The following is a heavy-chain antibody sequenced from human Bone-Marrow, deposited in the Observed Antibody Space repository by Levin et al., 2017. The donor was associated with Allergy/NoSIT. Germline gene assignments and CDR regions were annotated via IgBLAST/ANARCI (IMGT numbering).Heavy chain of an antibody. Sequence: SETLSLICTVFGGSLGTDYWSWIRQSPGRGLQWIGEINHTGDTDYNPSLKSRVTVSVDTSKNQFSLKLTSVTAADAAVYYCARGGGGFDSWGQGTLVTVSS. CDR3: ARGGGGFDS. V-gene: IGHV4-34*01. CDR2: INHTGDT. CDR1: GGSLGTDY. J-gene: IGHJ4*02.